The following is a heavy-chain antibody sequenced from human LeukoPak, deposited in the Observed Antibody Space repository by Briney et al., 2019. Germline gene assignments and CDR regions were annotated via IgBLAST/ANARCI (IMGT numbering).Heavy chain of an antibody. V-gene: IGHV4-39*01. D-gene: IGHD5-12*01. CDR1: GVSISSSSYY. J-gene: IGHJ6*02. CDR3: ARRVGYSGYAP. CDR2: IYYSGIT. Sequence: SETLSLICTVSGVSISSSSYYWGWIRQPPGKGLEWIGSIYYSGITYYNPSLKSRVTISVDTSKNQFSLKLSSVTAADTAVYYCARRVGYSGYAPWGQGTTVTVSS.